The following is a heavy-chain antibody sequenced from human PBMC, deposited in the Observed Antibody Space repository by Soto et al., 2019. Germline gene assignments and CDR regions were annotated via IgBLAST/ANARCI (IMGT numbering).Heavy chain of an antibody. D-gene: IGHD3-22*01. CDR3: AKDDRGYHAPYNWFDP. J-gene: IGHJ5*02. CDR1: GFTFSSYA. V-gene: IGHV3-23*01. Sequence: GGSLRLSCAASGFTFSSYATSWVRQAPGKGLEWVSAISGSGGSTYYADSVKGRFTISRDNSKNTLYLQMNSLRAEDTAVYYCAKDDRGYHAPYNWFDPWGQGTLVTVSS. CDR2: ISGSGGST.